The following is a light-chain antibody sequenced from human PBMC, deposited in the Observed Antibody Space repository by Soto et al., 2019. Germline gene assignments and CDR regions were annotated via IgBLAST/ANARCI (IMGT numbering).Light chain of an antibody. V-gene: IGLV3-21*02. Sequence: LTQPPSVSVAPGQTARISCGGNNIGRKSVHWYQQKPGRAPVVVVYDDSDRPSGIPERFSGANSGDTATLTISRVEAGDEADYYCHVWDSSSGHYIFGTGTKVTVL. CDR3: HVWDSSSGHYI. J-gene: IGLJ1*01. CDR2: DDS. CDR1: NIGRKS.